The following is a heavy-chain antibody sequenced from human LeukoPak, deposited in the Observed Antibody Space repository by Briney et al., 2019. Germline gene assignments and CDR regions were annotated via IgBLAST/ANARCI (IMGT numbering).Heavy chain of an antibody. Sequence: SETLSLTCTVSGGSISSYYWSWIRQPAGKGPEWIGRMYITGNTNYNPSLKSRVTTSLDTSKNHFSLKLSSVTAADTAVYYCARDSTASSPWYFDLWGRGTLVTVSS. V-gene: IGHV4-4*07. J-gene: IGHJ2*01. D-gene: IGHD2-21*02. CDR1: GGSISSYY. CDR3: ARDSTASSPWYFDL. CDR2: MYITGNT.